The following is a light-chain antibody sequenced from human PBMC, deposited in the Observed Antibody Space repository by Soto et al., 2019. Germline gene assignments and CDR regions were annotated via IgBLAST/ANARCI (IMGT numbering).Light chain of an antibody. CDR1: SSDIGSYNY. J-gene: IGLJ3*02. CDR2: VVS. Sequence: QSALTQPASQSGSPGQSITISCTGTSSDIGSYNYVSWYQQHPGKAPNLMIFVVSYRPSGISDRFSGSKSGNTASLTSSGLQPEYEADSYCSSYGASSTLFGGGTKLTVL. V-gene: IGLV2-14*03. CDR3: SSYGASSTL.